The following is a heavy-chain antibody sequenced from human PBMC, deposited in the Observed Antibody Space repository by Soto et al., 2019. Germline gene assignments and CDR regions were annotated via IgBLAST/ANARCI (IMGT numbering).Heavy chain of an antibody. J-gene: IGHJ6*02. CDR1: GYTFTSYV. CDR3: ARGLDCSSTSCYWYYYYYGMDV. V-gene: IGHV1-18*01. D-gene: IGHD2-2*01. CDR2: ISAYNGNT. Sequence: ASVKVSCQASGYTFTSYVISWVRQAPGQGLEWMGWISAYNGNTNYAQKLQGRVTMTTDTSTSTAYMELRSLRSDDTAVYYCARGLDCSSTSCYWYYYYYGMDVWGQGTTVTVSS.